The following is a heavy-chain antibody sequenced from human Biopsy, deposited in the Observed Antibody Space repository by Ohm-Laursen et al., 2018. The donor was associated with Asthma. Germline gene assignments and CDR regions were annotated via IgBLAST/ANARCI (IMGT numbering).Heavy chain of an antibody. J-gene: IGHJ4*02. CDR3: AKRGSYFDY. Sequence: SLRLSCAASGFSFNSYGMHWVRQAPGKGLEWVAVIWYDGSNKYYADSVKGRFTISRDNSKNTLYMQMNSLRAEDTAVYYCAKRGSYFDYWGQGTLVTVSS. D-gene: IGHD1-26*01. CDR2: IWYDGSNK. CDR1: GFSFNSYG. V-gene: IGHV3-33*06.